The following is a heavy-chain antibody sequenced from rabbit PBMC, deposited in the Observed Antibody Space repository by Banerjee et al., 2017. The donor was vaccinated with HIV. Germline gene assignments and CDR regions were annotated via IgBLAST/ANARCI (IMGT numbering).Heavy chain of an antibody. D-gene: IGHD8-1*01. J-gene: IGHJ5*01. Sequence: QSLEESGGDLVKPGASLTLTCTASGFSFSSSYYMCWVRQAPGKGLEWIACIYNGDGSTYYASWVNGRFSISRTSLNTVTLQMTSLTAADTATYFCARDRYPGSSLSDWLDLWGPGTLVTVS. CDR2: IYNGDGST. CDR1: GFSFSSSYY. V-gene: IGHV1S40*01. CDR3: ARDRYPGSSLSDWLDL.